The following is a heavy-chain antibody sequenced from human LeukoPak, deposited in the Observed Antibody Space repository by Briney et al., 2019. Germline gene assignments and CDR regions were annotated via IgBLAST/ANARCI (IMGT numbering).Heavy chain of an antibody. D-gene: IGHD1-1*01. CDR3: ARDGSFDY. Sequence: ASVKVSCKASGYTFTDYYMHWVRQAPGQGLEWMGWISPNSGETSYAQKFQGRVTMTRDTSIRTAYMEVHSLRPDDTAVFYCARDGSFDYWGLGTLVTVSS. J-gene: IGHJ4*02. CDR2: ISPNSGET. CDR1: GYTFTDYY. V-gene: IGHV1-2*02.